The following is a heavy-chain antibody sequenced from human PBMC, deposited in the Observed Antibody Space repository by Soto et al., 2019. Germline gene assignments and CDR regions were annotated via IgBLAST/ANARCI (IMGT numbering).Heavy chain of an antibody. D-gene: IGHD6-13*01. CDR3: ASSSSWYTDAFDI. V-gene: IGHV4-59*01. J-gene: IGHJ3*02. CDR1: GGSISSYY. Sequence: QVQLQESGPGLVKPSETLSLTCTVSGGSISSYYWSWIRQPPGKGLEWIGYIYYSGSTNYNPSLKSRVTISVDTSKNQFSLKLSSVTAADTAVYYWASSSSWYTDAFDIWGQGTMVTVSS. CDR2: IYYSGST.